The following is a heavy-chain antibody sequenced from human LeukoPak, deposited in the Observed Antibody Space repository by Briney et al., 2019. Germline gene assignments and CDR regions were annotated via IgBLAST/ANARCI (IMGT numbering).Heavy chain of an antibody. Sequence: SETLSLTCTVSGDSISSGDYFWSWIRQPPGKGLEWIGYISYSGTTYYNPSLSLKSRLTISVDTSKNQFSLKLSSVTAADTAVYYCARDSDYWGQGTLVTVSS. CDR1: GDSISSGDYF. CDR2: ISYSGTT. J-gene: IGHJ4*02. CDR3: ARDSDY. V-gene: IGHV4-30-4*01.